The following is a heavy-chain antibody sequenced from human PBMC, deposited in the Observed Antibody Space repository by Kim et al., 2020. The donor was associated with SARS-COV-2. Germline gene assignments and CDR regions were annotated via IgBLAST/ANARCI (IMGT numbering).Heavy chain of an antibody. CDR2: INPNGGRT. Sequence: ASVKVSCKASGYTFTTYYMHWVRQAPGQGLEWMGMINPNGGRTRYAQKFQGRVTMTRDTSTSTVYMELSSLRSEDTAVYYCARDQGDYYDDSGHPYNCFDPWGQGTLVTVSS. J-gene: IGHJ5*02. CDR1: GYTFTTYY. V-gene: IGHV1-46*01. D-gene: IGHD3-22*01. CDR3: ARDQGDYYDDSGHPYNCFDP.